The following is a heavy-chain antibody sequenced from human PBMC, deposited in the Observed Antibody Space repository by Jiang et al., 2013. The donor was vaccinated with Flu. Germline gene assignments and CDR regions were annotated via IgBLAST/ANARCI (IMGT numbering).Heavy chain of an antibody. J-gene: IGHJ5*02. D-gene: IGHD3-22*01. V-gene: IGHV1-8*01. CDR1: SYD. CDR3: AILGPYYYDSSGYYRVNP. Sequence: SYDINWVRQATGQGLEWMGWMNPNSGNTGYAQKFQGRVTMTRNTSISTAYMELSSLRSEDTAVYYCAILGPYYYDSSGYYRVNPWGQGTLVTVSS. CDR2: MNPNSGNT.